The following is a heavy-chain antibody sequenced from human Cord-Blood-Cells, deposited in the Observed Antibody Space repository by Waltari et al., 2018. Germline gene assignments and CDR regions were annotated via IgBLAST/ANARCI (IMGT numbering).Heavy chain of an antibody. V-gene: IGHV1-69*01. J-gene: IGHJ5*02. D-gene: IGHD3-3*01. CDR1: GGTFSSYA. Sequence: QVQLVQSGAEVKKPGSSVKVSCKASGGTFSSYAISWVRQAPGQGLEWMGGISPIFGTANYAQKFQGRVTITADESTSTAYMELSSLRSEDTAVYYCATYRYYDFWSGYWFDPWGQGTLVTVSS. CDR2: ISPIFGTA. CDR3: ATYRYYDFWSGYWFDP.